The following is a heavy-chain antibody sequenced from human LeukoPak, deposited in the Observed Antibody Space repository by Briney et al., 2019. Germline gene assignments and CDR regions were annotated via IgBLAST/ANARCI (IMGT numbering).Heavy chain of an antibody. CDR1: GYSFTSYW. D-gene: IGHD3-10*01. J-gene: IGHJ4*02. CDR2: IYPGDSDT. Sequence: GESLKTSCKGSGYSFTSYWIGWVRQMPGKGLEWMGIIYPGDSDTRYNPSLQGQVTISADKSISTAYLQWSSLKASDTAMYYCARRYYYGSGSYYTGAVDYWGQGTLVTVSS. CDR3: ARRYYYGSGSYYTGAVDY. V-gene: IGHV5-51*01.